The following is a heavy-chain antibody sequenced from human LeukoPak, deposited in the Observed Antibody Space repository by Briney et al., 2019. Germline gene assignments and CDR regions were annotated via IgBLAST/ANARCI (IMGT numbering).Heavy chain of an antibody. CDR3: ARVYYYGSGSYYKSYDY. Sequence: LGASVKVSCKASGGTFSSYAISWVRQAPGQGLEWMGGIIPIFGTANYAQKFQGRVTITADESTSTAYMELSSLRSEDTAVYYCARVYYYGSGSYYKSYDYWGQGTLVTVSS. CDR2: IIPIFGTA. CDR1: GGTFSSYA. D-gene: IGHD3-10*01. J-gene: IGHJ4*02. V-gene: IGHV1-69*01.